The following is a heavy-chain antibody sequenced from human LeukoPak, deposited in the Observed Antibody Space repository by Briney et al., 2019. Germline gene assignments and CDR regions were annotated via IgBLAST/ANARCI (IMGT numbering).Heavy chain of an antibody. CDR1: GFTFSSYA. D-gene: IGHD2-15*01. CDR2: ISGSGGST. J-gene: IGHJ4*02. CDR3: AKGGCSGGSCYSDFDY. Sequence: GGSLRLSCAASGFTFSSYAMIWVRQAPGKRLEGVSAISGSGGSTYYADSVKGRFTISRDNSKNTLYLQMNSLRAEDTAVYYCAKGGCSGGSCYSDFDYWGQGTVVTVSS. V-gene: IGHV3-23*01.